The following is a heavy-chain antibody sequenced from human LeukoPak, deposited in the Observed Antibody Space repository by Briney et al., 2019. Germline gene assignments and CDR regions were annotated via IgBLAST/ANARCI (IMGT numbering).Heavy chain of an antibody. CDR1: VFTFSSYD. J-gene: IGHJ6*02. D-gene: IGHD3-22*01. Sequence: PGVSLRLSCAASVFTFSSYDMSWVRQSPGRGLEWVSAISGSGGSTYYADSVKGRFTISRDNSKNTLYLQMNSLRAEDTAVYYCAKDRDSSGYYPRYYYGMDVWGQGTTVTVSS. CDR2: ISGSGGST. CDR3: AKDRDSSGYYPRYYYGMDV. V-gene: IGHV3-23*01.